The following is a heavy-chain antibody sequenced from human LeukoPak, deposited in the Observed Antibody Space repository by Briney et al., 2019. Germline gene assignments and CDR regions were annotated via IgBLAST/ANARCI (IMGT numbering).Heavy chain of an antibody. V-gene: IGHV4-30-4*02. J-gene: IGHJ5*02. Sequence: SETLSLTCTVSGGSISSGDYYWSWIRQPPGKGLEWIGYIYYSGSTYYNPSLKSRVTISVDTSKNQFSLKLSSVTAADTAVYYCASWHSSGWFHWFDPWGQGTLVTVSS. CDR1: GGSISSGDYY. CDR2: IYYSGST. D-gene: IGHD6-19*01. CDR3: ASWHSSGWFHWFDP.